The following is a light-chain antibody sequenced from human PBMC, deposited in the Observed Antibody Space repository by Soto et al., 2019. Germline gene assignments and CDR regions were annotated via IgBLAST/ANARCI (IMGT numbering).Light chain of an antibody. CDR1: QSVSSNF. CDR2: NAS. Sequence: EIVLTQSPGTLSLSPGERATLCCRASQSVSSNFLAWYQQKPGQAPRLLIYNASRRAAGIPDRFSGSGSGTDFTLTIISLEPEDFAVYHCQQYSTSSPRYTFGQGTKLEIK. V-gene: IGKV3-20*01. J-gene: IGKJ2*01. CDR3: QQYSTSSPRYT.